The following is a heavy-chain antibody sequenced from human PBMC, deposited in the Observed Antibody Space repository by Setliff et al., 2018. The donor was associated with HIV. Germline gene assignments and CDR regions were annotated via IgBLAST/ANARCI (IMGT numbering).Heavy chain of an antibody. CDR1: GFTFSNYA. D-gene: IGHD4-17*01. J-gene: IGHJ4*02. Sequence: PGGSLRLSCAASGFTFSNYAMSWVRQAPGKGLEWVSAISGGGGVTYYADSVKGRFTISRDNSKNTLFLQMNSLRADDMAVYYCARGRIAYGDYFQWGQGTLVTVSS. V-gene: IGHV3-23*01. CDR2: ISGGGGVT. CDR3: ARGRIAYGDYFQ.